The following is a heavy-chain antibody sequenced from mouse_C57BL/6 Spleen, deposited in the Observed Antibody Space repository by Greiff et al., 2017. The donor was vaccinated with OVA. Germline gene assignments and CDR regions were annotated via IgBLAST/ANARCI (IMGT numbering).Heavy chain of an antibody. D-gene: IGHD4-1*01. CDR1: GYTFTSYW. J-gene: IGHJ1*03. CDR3: ARVLGRGYFDV. CDR2: IHTNSGST. Sequence: QVQLQQPGAELVKPGASVKLSCKASGYTFTSYWMHWVKQRPGQGLEWIGMIHTNSGSTNYNEKFKSKATLTVDKSSSTAYMQLSSLTAEYSAVYYCARVLGRGYFDVWGTGTTVTVSS. V-gene: IGHV1-64*01.